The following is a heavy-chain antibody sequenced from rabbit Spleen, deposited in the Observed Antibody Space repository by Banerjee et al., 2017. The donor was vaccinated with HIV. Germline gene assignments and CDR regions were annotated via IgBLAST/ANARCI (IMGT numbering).Heavy chain of an antibody. Sequence: QEQLVESGGGLVQPGGSLKLSCKGSGFDFSNYGMSWVRQAPGKGLEWIGYIDPVFAHTYYASWVNGRFSISRENTQNTVYLQLNSLTAADTATYFCVRNANGGWDLWGPGTLVTVS. D-gene: IGHD4-1*01. CDR1: GFDFSNYG. J-gene: IGHJ4*01. CDR3: VRNANGGWDL. V-gene: IGHV1S47*01. CDR2: IDPVFAHT.